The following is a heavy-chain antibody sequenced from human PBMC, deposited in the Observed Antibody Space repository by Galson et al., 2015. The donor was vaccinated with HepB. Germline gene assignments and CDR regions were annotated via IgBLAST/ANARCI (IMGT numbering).Heavy chain of an antibody. CDR2: ISYDGSNK. J-gene: IGHJ5*02. V-gene: IGHV3-30*03. CDR3: ARYRGGELGFDP. D-gene: IGHD2-21*01. CDR1: GFTFSSYG. Sequence: SLRLSCAASGFTFSSYGMHWVRQAPGKGLEWVAVISYDGSNKYYADSVKGRFTISRDNSKNTLYLQMNSLRAEDTAVYYCARYRGGELGFDPWGQGTQVTVSS.